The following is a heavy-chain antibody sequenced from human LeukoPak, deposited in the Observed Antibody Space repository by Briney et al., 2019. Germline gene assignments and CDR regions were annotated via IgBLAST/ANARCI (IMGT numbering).Heavy chain of an antibody. CDR2: ITSGSSYI. V-gene: IGHV3-21*01. D-gene: IGHD6-13*01. CDR1: GFTFSSYN. Sequence: GGSLRLSCAASGFTFSSYNMNWVRQAPGKGLEWVSSITSGSSYIYYADSVKGRFTISRDNAKNSLYLQMNSLRAEDTAVYYCARGLAAAGFLSYWGQGTLVTVSS. J-gene: IGHJ4*02. CDR3: ARGLAAAGFLSY.